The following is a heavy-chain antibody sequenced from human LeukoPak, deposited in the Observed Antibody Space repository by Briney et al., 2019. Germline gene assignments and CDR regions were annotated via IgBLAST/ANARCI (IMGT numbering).Heavy chain of an antibody. CDR3: TKGHRTFDC. V-gene: IGHV3-23*01. CDR1: GFTFSSYA. Sequence: GGSLRLSCAGSGFTFSSYAMSWVRQAPGKGLEWVSAINDNGGSSYYADSVKGRFTISRDSSKNTLYLQMNSLRAEDTAVYYCTKGHRTFDCWGQGALVTVSS. CDR2: INDNGGSS. J-gene: IGHJ5*01. D-gene: IGHD1-14*01.